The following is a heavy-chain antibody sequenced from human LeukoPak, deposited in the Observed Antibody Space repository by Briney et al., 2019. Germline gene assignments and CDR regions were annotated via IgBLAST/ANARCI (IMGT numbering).Heavy chain of an antibody. V-gene: IGHV5-51*01. CDR1: GYSFTSYW. CDR2: IYPGDSDT. CDR3: ARRVVGSYAAYYFDY. Sequence: RGESLKISCKGSGYSFTSYWIGWVRQMPGKGLELMGIIYPGDSDTRYSPSFQGQVTISADKSISTAYLQWSSLKASDTAMYYCARRVVGSYAAYYFDYWGQGTLVTVSS. J-gene: IGHJ4*02. D-gene: IGHD1-26*01.